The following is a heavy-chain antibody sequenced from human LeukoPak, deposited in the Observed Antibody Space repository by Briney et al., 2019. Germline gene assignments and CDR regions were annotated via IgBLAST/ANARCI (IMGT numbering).Heavy chain of an antibody. CDR1: GYSFTSYW. D-gene: IGHD3-3*01. Sequence: GESLKISCKGSGYSFTSYWIGWVRQMPGKGLEWMGIIYPGDSDTRYSPSFQGQVTISADKSISTAYLQWSSLKASDTAMYYCARHKGFLAWLPPSTSLFYYYYMDVWGKGTTVTVSS. CDR3: ARHKGFLAWLPPSTSLFYYYYMDV. CDR2: IYPGDSDT. J-gene: IGHJ6*03. V-gene: IGHV5-51*01.